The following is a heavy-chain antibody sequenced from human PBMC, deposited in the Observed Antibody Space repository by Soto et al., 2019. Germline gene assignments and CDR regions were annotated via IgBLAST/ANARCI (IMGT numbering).Heavy chain of an antibody. CDR3: ARYSGSDYLADTGNWFDP. V-gene: IGHV4-59*01. Sequence: SETLSLTCTVSGGSISSYYWSWIRQPPGKGLEWIGYIYYSGSTNYNPSLKSRVTISVDTSKNQFSLKLSSVTAADTAVYYCARYSGSDYLADTGNWFDPWGQGTLVTVSS. J-gene: IGHJ5*02. D-gene: IGHD1-26*01. CDR2: IYYSGST. CDR1: GGSISSYY.